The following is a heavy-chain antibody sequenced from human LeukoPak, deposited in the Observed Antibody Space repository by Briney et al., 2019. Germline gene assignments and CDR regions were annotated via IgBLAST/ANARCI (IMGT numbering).Heavy chain of an antibody. CDR1: GYIFTTYY. V-gene: IGHV1-46*01. Sequence: ASVKVSCKASGYIFTTYYIHWVRQAPGQGPEWMGLINPSGGTISYAQKFQGRVTITADESTSTAYMELSSLRSEDTAVYYCARDGFGGNSFSCDYWGQGTLVTVSS. CDR2: INPSGGTI. CDR3: ARDGFGGNSFSCDY. D-gene: IGHD4-23*01. J-gene: IGHJ4*02.